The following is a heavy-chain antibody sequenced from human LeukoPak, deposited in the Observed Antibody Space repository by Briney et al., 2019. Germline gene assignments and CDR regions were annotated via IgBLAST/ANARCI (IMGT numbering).Heavy chain of an antibody. CDR3: ARARSGYLFDY. Sequence: SETLSLTCTVSGGSISSSSYYWGWIRQPPGKGLEWIGRIYTSGSTNYNPSLKSRVTISVDTSKNQFSLKLSSVTAADTAVYYCARARSGYLFDYWGQGTLVTVSS. CDR1: GGSISSSSYY. J-gene: IGHJ4*02. D-gene: IGHD3-3*01. V-gene: IGHV4-39*07. CDR2: IYTSGST.